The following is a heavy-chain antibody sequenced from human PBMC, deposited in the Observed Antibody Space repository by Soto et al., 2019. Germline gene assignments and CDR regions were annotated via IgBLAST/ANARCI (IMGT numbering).Heavy chain of an antibody. CDR2: TSGTGDST. CDR3: AKDGLAIAAVGVDWFDP. J-gene: IGHJ5*02. V-gene: IGHV3-23*01. Sequence: GGSRRLSCAVSGFTFSSYAMSWVRQAPGKGLEWVSGTSGTGDSTYYADSVKGRFSISRDNSKNTLYLHMNSLRAEDTAIYYCAKDGLAIAAVGVDWFDPWGQGT. D-gene: IGHD6-13*01. CDR1: GFTFSSYA.